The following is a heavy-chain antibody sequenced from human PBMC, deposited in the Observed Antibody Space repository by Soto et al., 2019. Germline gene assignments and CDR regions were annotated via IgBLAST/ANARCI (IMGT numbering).Heavy chain of an antibody. J-gene: IGHJ6*02. CDR2: IYPGDSDT. Sequence: GEPMKISCKGSGYSFTSYWIGWVRQMPGKGLEWVGIIYPGDSDTRYSPSFQGQVTISADKSINTAYLQWSSLKASDIAMYYCARAHPYLYYYYGMDVWGQGTTVTVSS. CDR1: GYSFTSYW. V-gene: IGHV5-51*01. CDR3: ARAHPYLYYYYGMDV.